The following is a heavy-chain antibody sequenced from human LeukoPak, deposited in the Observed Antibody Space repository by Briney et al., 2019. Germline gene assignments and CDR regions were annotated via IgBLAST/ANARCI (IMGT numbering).Heavy chain of an antibody. Sequence: ASVKVSCKASGYTFTGYYMHWVRQAPGQGLEWMGWINPNSGGTNYAQKFQGRVTMTRDTSISTAYMELSRLRSDDTAVYYCARVDGGFEYSSSRTFDYWGRGTLVTVSS. D-gene: IGHD6-6*01. CDR2: INPNSGGT. J-gene: IGHJ4*02. V-gene: IGHV1-2*02. CDR3: ARVDGGFEYSSSRTFDY. CDR1: GYTFTGYY.